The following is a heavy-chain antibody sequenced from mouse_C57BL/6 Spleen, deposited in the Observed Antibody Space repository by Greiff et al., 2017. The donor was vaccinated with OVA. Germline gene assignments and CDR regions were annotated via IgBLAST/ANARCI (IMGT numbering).Heavy chain of an antibody. CDR1: GYTFTSYW. V-gene: IGHV1-52*01. CDR2: IDPSDSET. D-gene: IGHD1-1*01. CDR3: ARGPTVVDPAWFAY. J-gene: IGHJ3*01. Sequence: VQLQQPGAELVRPGSSVKLSCKASGYTFTSYWMHWVKQRPIQGLEWIGNIDPSDSETHYNQKFKDKATLTVDKSSSTAYMQLSSLTSEDSAVYYCARGPTVVDPAWFAYWGQGTLVTVSA.